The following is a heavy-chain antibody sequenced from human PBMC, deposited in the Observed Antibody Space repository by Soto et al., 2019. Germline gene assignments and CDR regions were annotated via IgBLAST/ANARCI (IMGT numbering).Heavy chain of an antibody. CDR2: FDPEDGET. Sequence: GSSVQVSCKVSGYSLTELSMHWGRQAPGKGLEWMGGFDPEDGETIYAQKFQGRVTMTEDTSTDTAYMELSSLRSEDTAEYCCATLVLIADARYVFDYPAKRSRGTVSS. CDR3: ATLVLIADARYVFDY. D-gene: IGHD3-16*02. J-gene: IGHJ4*01. CDR1: GYSLTELS. V-gene: IGHV1-24*01.